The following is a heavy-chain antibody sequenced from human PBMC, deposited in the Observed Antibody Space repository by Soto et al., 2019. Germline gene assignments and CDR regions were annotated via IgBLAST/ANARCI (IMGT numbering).Heavy chain of an antibody. D-gene: IGHD2-15*01. CDR2: ISYDGSNK. J-gene: IGHJ3*01. Sequence: GSLRLSCAASGFTFSSYAMHWVRQAPGKGLEWVAVISYDGSNKYYADSVKGRFTISRDNSKNTLYLQMNSLRAEDTAVYYCARAARRRYCSGASCYSGAFDLWGQGTMVTVSS. V-gene: IGHV3-30-3*01. CDR3: ARAARRRYCSGASCYSGAFDL. CDR1: GFTFSSYA.